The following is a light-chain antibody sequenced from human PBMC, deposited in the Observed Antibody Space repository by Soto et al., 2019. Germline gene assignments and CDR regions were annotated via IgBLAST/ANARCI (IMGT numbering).Light chain of an antibody. V-gene: IGKV3-11*01. CDR1: QSVSTY. Sequence: EIVLTQFPATLSLSPWERATLSCRTSQSVSTYVAWYQQKPGQAPRLLIYDASNRATGIPARFSGSGSGTDFTLTISSLEPEDFAVYYCHQYNGWPRTFGQGTKVDIK. J-gene: IGKJ1*01. CDR3: HQYNGWPRT. CDR2: DAS.